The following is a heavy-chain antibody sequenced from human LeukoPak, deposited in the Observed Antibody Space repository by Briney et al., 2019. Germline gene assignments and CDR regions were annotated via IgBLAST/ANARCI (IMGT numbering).Heavy chain of an antibody. Sequence: GGSLRLSCAASGFTFNTYPMHWVRQAPGKGLEGVAVIADDGRDKHYADSAKGRFTISRDNSKTTLYLQMNSLRSEDTAVYYCARDHQIAAAIYYFDYWGQGTLLTVSS. D-gene: IGHD6-13*01. CDR1: GFTFNTYP. CDR3: ARDHQIAAAIYYFDY. J-gene: IGHJ4*02. CDR2: IADDGRDK. V-gene: IGHV3-30*01.